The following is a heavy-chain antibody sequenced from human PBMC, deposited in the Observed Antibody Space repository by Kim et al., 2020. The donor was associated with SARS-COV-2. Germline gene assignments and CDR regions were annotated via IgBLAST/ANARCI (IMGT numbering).Heavy chain of an antibody. D-gene: IGHD1-26*01. Sequence: SETLSLTCTVSGGSISSYYWSWIRQPPGKGLEWIGYIYYSGSTNYNPSLKSRVTISVDTSKNQFSLKLSSVTAADTAMYYCAREEGGSYLGYWGQGTLVT. J-gene: IGHJ4*02. CDR1: GGSISSYY. CDR2: IYYSGST. CDR3: AREEGGSYLGY. V-gene: IGHV4-59*13.